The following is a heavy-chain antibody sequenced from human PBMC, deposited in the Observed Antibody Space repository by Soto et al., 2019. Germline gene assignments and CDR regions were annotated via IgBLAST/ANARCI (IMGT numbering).Heavy chain of an antibody. V-gene: IGHV3-23*01. Sequence: GGSLRLSCAASGFTFSSYAMIWVRQAPVNGLEFVSAISAFFGNTYYRDSVKGRFTIARYNSKNTVYLQMNTLRADDTAVYFCAQTKPSIQWFDPWGQGTLVTVST. CDR3: AQTKPSIQWFDP. CDR2: ISAFFGNT. J-gene: IGHJ5*02. D-gene: IGHD1-1*01. CDR1: GFTFSSYA.